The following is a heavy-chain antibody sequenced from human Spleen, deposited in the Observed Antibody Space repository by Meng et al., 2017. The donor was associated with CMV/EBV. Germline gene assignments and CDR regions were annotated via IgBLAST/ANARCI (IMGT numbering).Heavy chain of an antibody. CDR3: AKDRGDCDITICPEGDP. V-gene: IGHV1-69*04. D-gene: IGHD2-2*01. Sequence: GAFGSYTVIWVRQAPGQGLEWMGRIIPTLGLATYAQKFQGRVTLIADKSTSTVYMELSSLRYEDTAVYYCAKDRGDCDITICPEGDPWGQGTLVTVSS. CDR2: IIPTLGLA. J-gene: IGHJ5*02. CDR1: GAFGSYT.